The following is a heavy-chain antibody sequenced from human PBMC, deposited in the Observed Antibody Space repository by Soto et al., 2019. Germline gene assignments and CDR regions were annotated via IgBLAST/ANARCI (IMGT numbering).Heavy chain of an antibody. D-gene: IGHD3-10*01. J-gene: IGHJ4*02. CDR2: IYSSGNT. V-gene: IGHV4-59*02. CDR1: GGTVNTYY. CDR3: ARDRGATSYLDY. Sequence: SETLSLTCSVSGGTVNTYYWSWIRQPPGKELEWIGYIYSSGNTNYNPSLKSRVTISVDTPNNQFFLKLSSVTAADTAVYYCARDRGATSYLDYWGQGNMVTVSS.